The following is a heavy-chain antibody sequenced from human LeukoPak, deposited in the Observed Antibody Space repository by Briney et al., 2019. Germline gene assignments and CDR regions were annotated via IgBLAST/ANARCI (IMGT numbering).Heavy chain of an antibody. CDR3: ARGSNRGTSCYNAVDY. V-gene: IGHV2-70*01. J-gene: IGHJ4*02. D-gene: IGHD2-2*02. CDR2: IDWDDDK. CDR1: GFSLSTSGMC. Sequence: SGPALLKPTQTLTLTCTFSGFSLSTSGMCVSWIRQPPGKALEWLALIDWDDDKYYTTSLKTRLTISKDTSKNQVVLTMTNMDPVDTATYYCARGSNRGTSCYNAVDYWGQGTLVTVSS.